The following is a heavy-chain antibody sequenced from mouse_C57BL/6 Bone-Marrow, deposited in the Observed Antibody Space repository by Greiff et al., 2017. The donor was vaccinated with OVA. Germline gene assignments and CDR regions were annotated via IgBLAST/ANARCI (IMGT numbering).Heavy chain of an antibody. V-gene: IGHV1-59*01. D-gene: IGHD2-4*01. CDR2: IDPSDSYT. CDR1: GYTFTSYW. CDR3: ARDYDYAYAMDY. Sequence: QVQLQQPGAELVRPGTSVKLSCKASGYTFTSYWMHWVKQRPGQGLEWIGVIDPSDSYTNYNQKFKGKATLTVDTSSSTAYMQLSSLTSEDSEVYYCARDYDYAYAMDYWGQGTSVTVSS. J-gene: IGHJ4*01.